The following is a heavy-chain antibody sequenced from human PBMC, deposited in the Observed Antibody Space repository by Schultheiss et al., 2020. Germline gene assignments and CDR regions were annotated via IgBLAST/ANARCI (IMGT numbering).Heavy chain of an antibody. CDR1: GGSISSYY. V-gene: IGHV4-59*06. CDR2: IYHSGST. J-gene: IGHJ5*02. Sequence: SETLSLTCTVSGGSISSYYWNWIRQPPGKGLEWIGYIYHSGSTYYNPSLKSRVTISVDTSKNQFSLKLSSVTAADTAVYYCARSGFKRFDPWGQGTLVTVSS. D-gene: IGHD3-10*01. CDR3: ARSGFKRFDP.